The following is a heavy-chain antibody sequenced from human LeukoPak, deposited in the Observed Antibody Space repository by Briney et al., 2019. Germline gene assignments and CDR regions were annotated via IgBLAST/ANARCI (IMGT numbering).Heavy chain of an antibody. CDR1: GFTFSSYS. Sequence: GGSLRLSCAASGFTFSSYSMNWVRQAPGKGLEWVSSISSSSSYIYYADSVKGRFTIFRDNAKNSLYLQMNSLRAEDTAVYYCARGMADYFDYWGQGTLVTVSS. V-gene: IGHV3-21*01. CDR2: ISSSSSYI. J-gene: IGHJ4*02. CDR3: ARGMADYFDY. D-gene: IGHD5-24*01.